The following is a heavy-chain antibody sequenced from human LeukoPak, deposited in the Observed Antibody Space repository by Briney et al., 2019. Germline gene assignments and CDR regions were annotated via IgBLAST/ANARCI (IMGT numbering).Heavy chain of an antibody. CDR1: GGPISSHY. CDR3: ASTYRYCSGGSCSYYFDY. CDR2: IYYSGSA. V-gene: IGHV4-59*11. J-gene: IGHJ4*02. Sequence: SETLSLTCTVSGGPISSHYWSWIRQPPGKGLEWIGYIYYSGSANYNPSLKSRVTISGDTSKNQFSLKLSSVTAADSAVYYCASTYRYCSGGSCSYYFDYWGQGTLVTVSS. D-gene: IGHD2-15*01.